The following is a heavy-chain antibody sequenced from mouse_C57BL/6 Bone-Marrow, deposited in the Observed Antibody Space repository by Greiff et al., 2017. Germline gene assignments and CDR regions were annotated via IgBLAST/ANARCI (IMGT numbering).Heavy chain of an antibody. J-gene: IGHJ1*03. CDR3: ARLEFDGSRGDWYYDV. CDR1: GYTFTSYD. CDR2: IDPRDGST. D-gene: IGHD1-1*01. V-gene: IGHV1-85*01. Sequence: QVQLQQSGPELVKPGASVKLSCKASGYTFTSYDIHWVKQRPGQGLEWIGWIDPRDGSTKYNEKFKGKATLTVDTSSSTAYMELHSLTSEDSAVYFCARLEFDGSRGDWYYDVWGTGTTVTVSS.